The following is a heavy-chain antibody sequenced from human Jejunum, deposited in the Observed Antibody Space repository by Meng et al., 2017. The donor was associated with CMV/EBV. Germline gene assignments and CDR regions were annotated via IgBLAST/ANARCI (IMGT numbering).Heavy chain of an antibody. CDR2: VFYTGDY. Sequence: SGFTISTYWMHWVRQVPGKGLEWIGYVFYTGDYNYNPALESRVSMSVDTSKKQFSLNLSAVTAADTAVYYCASHRYAANYYSDYWAQGMLVTVSS. V-gene: IGHV4-59*13. J-gene: IGHJ4*02. D-gene: IGHD3-16*01. CDR3: ASHRYAANYYSDY. CDR1: GFTISTYW.